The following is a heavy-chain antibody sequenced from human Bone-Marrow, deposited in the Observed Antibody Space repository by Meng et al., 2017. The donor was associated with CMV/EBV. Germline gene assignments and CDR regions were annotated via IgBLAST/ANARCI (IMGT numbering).Heavy chain of an antibody. D-gene: IGHD3-22*01. J-gene: IGHJ4*02. CDR2: ISGSSTYI. V-gene: IGHV3-21*01. CDR1: RFTFSTYG. CDR3: ARDSYDSSGYFGY. Sequence: CAASRFTFSTYGMHWVRQAPVEGLEWVSSISGSSTYISYTDSVKGRFTISRDNAKNSLYLQMNSLRAEDTAVYYCARDSYDSSGYFGYWGQGTLVTVSS.